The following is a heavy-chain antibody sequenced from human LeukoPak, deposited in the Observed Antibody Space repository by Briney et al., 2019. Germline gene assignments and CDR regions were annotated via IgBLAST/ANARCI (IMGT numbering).Heavy chain of an antibody. J-gene: IGHJ4*02. D-gene: IGHD3-22*01. CDR2: IYYSGST. CDR3: ARGTTKGYYYDTSGYYVK. Sequence: SETLSLTCTVSGGSINSYYWGWIRQPPGKRLEWIGDIYYSGSTNYNPSLKSRVTISLDTSKNQFSLNLRSVTAADTAVYYCARGTTKGYYYDTSGYYVKWGQGTLVTVSS. CDR1: GGSINSYY. V-gene: IGHV4-59*01.